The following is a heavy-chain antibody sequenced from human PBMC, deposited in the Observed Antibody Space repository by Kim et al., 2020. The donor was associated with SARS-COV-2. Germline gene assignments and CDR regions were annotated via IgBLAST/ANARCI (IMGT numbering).Heavy chain of an antibody. CDR2: ST. CDR3: ARDRGGNDAFDI. Sequence: STYYADSLKRRLTISRDNSKNTLYLQMNSLRAEDTAVYYCARDRGGNDAFDIWGQGTMVTVSS. D-gene: IGHD2-15*01. V-gene: IGHV3-66*01. J-gene: IGHJ3*02.